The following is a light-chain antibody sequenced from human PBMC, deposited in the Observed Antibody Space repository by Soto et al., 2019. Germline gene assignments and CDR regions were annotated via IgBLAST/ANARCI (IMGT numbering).Light chain of an antibody. CDR1: SSDVGGYNY. CDR2: DVS. J-gene: IGLJ1*01. CDR3: SSYRTSNTRQIV. V-gene: IGLV2-14*03. Sequence: QSVLTQPASVSGSPGQSITISCTGTSSDVGGYNYVSWYQHHPGKASKLMIYDVSNRPSGVSDRFSGSKSGNTASLSISGLQPEDEADYYCSSYRTSNTRQIVCGTGTKVTV.